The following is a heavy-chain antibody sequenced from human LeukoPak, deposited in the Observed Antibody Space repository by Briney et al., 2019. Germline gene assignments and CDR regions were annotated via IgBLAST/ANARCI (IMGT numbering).Heavy chain of an antibody. CDR1: GFTFSSYS. J-gene: IGHJ4*02. V-gene: IGHV3-21*01. Sequence: GGSLRLSCAASGFTFSSYSTNWVRQAPGKGLEWVSSISSSSSYIYYADSVKGRFTIARDNAKNSLYLQMNGLRAEDTAVYYCARFEQQLVQINSDYWGQGTLVTVSS. D-gene: IGHD6-13*01. CDR3: ARFEQQLVQINSDY. CDR2: ISSSSSYI.